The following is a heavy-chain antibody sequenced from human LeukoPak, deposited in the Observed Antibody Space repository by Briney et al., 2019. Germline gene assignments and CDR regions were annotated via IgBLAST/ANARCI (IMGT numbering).Heavy chain of an antibody. CDR1: GYSISRGYY. D-gene: IGHD2-2*01. CDR2: ISHSGST. V-gene: IGHV4-38-2*02. Sequence: SETLSLTCTVSGYSISRGYYWGWIRQPPGQGLEWIGSISHSGSTYYNPSLKSRVTISVDTSKNQFSLKLTSVTAADTAVYYCARDLSDIVVVPAALYAFDIWGQGTMVTVTS. J-gene: IGHJ3*02. CDR3: ARDLSDIVVVPAALYAFDI.